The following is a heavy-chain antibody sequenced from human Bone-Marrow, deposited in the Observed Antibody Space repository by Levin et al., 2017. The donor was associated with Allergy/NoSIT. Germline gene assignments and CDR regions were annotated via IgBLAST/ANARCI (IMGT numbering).Heavy chain of an antibody. CDR1: GFTFSSYE. D-gene: IGHD3-3*01. V-gene: IGHV3-48*03. J-gene: IGHJ6*03. Sequence: GESLKISCAASGFTFSSYEMNWVRQAPGKGLEWVSYISSSGSTIYYADSVKGRFTISRDNAKNSLYLQMNSLRAEDTAVYYCARAMSRLGHITIFGVAEYYYYMDVWGKGTTVTVSS. CDR2: ISSSGSTI. CDR3: ARAMSRLGHITIFGVAEYYYYMDV.